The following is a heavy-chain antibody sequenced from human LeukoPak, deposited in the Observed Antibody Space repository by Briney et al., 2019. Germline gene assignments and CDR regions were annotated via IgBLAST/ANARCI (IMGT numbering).Heavy chain of an antibody. V-gene: IGHV4-30-4*01. CDR3: ARVQRHCSGGSCYGGGYFDY. D-gene: IGHD2-15*01. Sequence: SETLSLTCTVSGGSISSGDYYWSWIRQPPGKGLEWIGYIYYSGSTYYNPSLKSRVTISVDTSKNQFSLKLSSVTAADTAVYYCARVQRHCSGGSCYGGGYFDYWGQGTLVTVSS. CDR1: GGSISSGDYY. J-gene: IGHJ4*02. CDR2: IYYSGST.